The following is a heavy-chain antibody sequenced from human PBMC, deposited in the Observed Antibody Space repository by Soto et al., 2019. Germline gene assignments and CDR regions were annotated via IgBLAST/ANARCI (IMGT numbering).Heavy chain of an antibody. CDR3: AQDNGSGWDWLRVGDASDI. V-gene: IGHV3-30*18. J-gene: IGHJ3*02. CDR2: ISYDGSNK. Sequence: QVQLVESGGGVVQHGRSLRLSCAASGFTVSSYGMHWVRQAPGKGLELVAVISYDGSNKYYADSVKGRLTISRVNSKNTLYLQMNSLRGEDTSGYYCAQDNGSGWDWLRVGDASDIWGKGTMVAVSS. CDR1: GFTVSSYG. D-gene: IGHD6-19*01.